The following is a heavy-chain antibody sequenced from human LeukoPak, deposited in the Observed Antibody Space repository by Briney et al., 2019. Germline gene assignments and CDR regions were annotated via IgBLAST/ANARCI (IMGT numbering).Heavy chain of an antibody. CDR3: ARGTDFWSGSYAFDI. D-gene: IGHD3-3*01. Sequence: PSETLSLTCAVYGGSFSGYYWSWIRQPPGKGLEWIGYIYYSGSTNYNPSLKSRVTISVDTSKNQFSLKLSSVTAADTAVYYCARGTDFWSGSYAFDIWGQGTMVTVSS. J-gene: IGHJ3*02. CDR1: GGSFSGYY. V-gene: IGHV4-59*01. CDR2: IYYSGST.